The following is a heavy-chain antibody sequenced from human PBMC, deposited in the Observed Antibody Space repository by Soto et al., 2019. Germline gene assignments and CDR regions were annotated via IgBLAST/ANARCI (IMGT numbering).Heavy chain of an antibody. D-gene: IGHD3-10*01. J-gene: IGHJ6*02. V-gene: IGHV2-70*01. CDR1: GFSLSTSGMC. CDR2: IDWDDDK. CDR3: ARATGYYYGSGSYYYYGLDV. Sequence: SGPTLVNPTQTLTLTCTFSGFSLSTSGMCVSWIRQPPGKALEWLALIDWDDDKYYSTSLKTRLTISKDTSKNQVVLTMTNMDPVDTATYYCARATGYYYGSGSYYYYGLDVWGQGTTVTVS.